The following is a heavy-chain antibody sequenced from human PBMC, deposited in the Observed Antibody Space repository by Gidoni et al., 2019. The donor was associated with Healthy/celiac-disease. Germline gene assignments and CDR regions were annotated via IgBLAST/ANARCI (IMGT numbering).Heavy chain of an antibody. J-gene: IGHJ6*02. CDR1: GCTFSSYG. Sequence: QVQLVEYGGGVVKPGRSLRLSCAASGCTFSSYGMHWVRQAPGKGLEWVAVIWYDGSNKYYADSVKGRFTISRDNSKNTLYLQMNSLRAEDTAVYYCARSSSGGSWEVYYYGMDVWGQGTTVTVSS. D-gene: IGHD2-15*01. CDR3: ARSSSGGSWEVYYYGMDV. CDR2: IWYDGSNK. V-gene: IGHV3-33*01.